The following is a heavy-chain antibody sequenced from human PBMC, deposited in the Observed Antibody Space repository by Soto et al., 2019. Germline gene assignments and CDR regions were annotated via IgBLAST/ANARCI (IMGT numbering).Heavy chain of an antibody. CDR3: ARDGYSGYDYGQWDY. CDR1: GDSVTSHY. J-gene: IGHJ4*02. D-gene: IGHD5-12*01. Sequence: SETLSLTCSFSGDSVTSHYLTWIRQSPEKGLEWIAYMHYTGFSHYNPSLKSRLTISIDRSKNQFTLQLTSVTVADTAVYYCARDGYSGYDYGQWDYWGQGTLVTVSS. V-gene: IGHV4-59*02. CDR2: MHYTGFS.